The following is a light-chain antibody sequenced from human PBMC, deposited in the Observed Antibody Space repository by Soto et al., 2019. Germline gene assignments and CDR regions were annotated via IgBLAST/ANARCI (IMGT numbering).Light chain of an antibody. CDR2: DAS. Sequence: DNPMTLAPCTLSASEGDRVTITCRASQSISTWLAWYQQKPGKAPKLLIYDASSLDSGVPSRFSGSGSGTDFTLTTSSLEPEDFAVYYSQHRVNGPWTFGQGTKVDIK. CDR3: QHRVNGPWT. J-gene: IGKJ1*01. CDR1: QSISTW. V-gene: IGKV1-5*01.